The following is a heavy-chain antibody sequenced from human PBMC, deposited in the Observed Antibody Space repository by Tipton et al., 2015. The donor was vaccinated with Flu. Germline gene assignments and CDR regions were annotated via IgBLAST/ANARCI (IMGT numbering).Heavy chain of an antibody. CDR3: ARDGSGQQLVPHYYYYYYMDV. V-gene: IGHV4-59*01. Sequence: TLSLTCTVSGGSISSYYWSWIRQPPGKGLEWIGYIYYSGSTNYNPSLKSRVTISVDTSKNQFSLKLSSVTAADTAVYYCARDGSGQQLVPHYYYYYYMDVWGKGTTVTVSS. J-gene: IGHJ6*03. CDR1: GGSISSYY. D-gene: IGHD6-13*01. CDR2: IYYSGST.